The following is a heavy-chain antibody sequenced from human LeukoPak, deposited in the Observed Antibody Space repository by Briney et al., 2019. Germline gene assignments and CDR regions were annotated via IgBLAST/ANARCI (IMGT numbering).Heavy chain of an antibody. J-gene: IGHJ3*02. CDR1: GYTFTNYW. Sequence: KPGASLQISCKGSGYTFTNYWIGWVRQLPGKGLEWMGIIYPGDSDTRYSPSFQGQVTISADKSISTAYLQWSSLKASDTAMYYCARVSYSRDFWSGYYSVVGAFGIWGQGTMVTVSS. D-gene: IGHD3-3*01. CDR2: IYPGDSDT. V-gene: IGHV5-51*01. CDR3: ARVSYSRDFWSGYYSVVGAFGI.